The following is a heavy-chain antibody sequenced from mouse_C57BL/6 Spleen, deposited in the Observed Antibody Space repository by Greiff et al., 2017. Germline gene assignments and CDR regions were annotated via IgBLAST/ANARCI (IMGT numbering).Heavy chain of an antibody. V-gene: IGHV6-6*01. CDR2: LSNKATNPAT. D-gene: IGHD1-1*01. CDR1: GFTFSDAW. J-gene: IGHJ2*01. CDR3: TRRGFYLEV. Sequence: EVQVEESGGGLVQPGGSMKLSCAASGFTFSDAWMDWVRQSPVHGLEWVAALSNKATNPATYYAESVKGMLTISRYDSKRSVYLQIDSLRAEDTGIYYCTRRGFYLEVWGQGTTLTGAS.